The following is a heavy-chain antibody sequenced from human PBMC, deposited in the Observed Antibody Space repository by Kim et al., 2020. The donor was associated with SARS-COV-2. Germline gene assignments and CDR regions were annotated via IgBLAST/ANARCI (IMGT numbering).Heavy chain of an antibody. V-gene: IGHV3-30*18. CDR3: AKEEGRGSSSGWTSYYLGLAV. J-gene: IGHJ6*02. D-gene: IGHD6-19*01. Sequence: GGSLRLSCAASGFTFSSYGMHWVRQAPGKGLEWVSVISYDGINKYYADSVKGRFTISRDNSKNTLYLQMNSLRAEDTAVYYCAKEEGRGSSSGWTSYYLGLAVWGQGTTVTVSS. CDR2: ISYDGINK. CDR1: GFTFSSYG.